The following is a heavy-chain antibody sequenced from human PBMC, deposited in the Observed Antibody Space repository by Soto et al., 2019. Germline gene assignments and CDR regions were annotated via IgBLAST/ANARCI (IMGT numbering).Heavy chain of an antibody. V-gene: IGHV3-21*01. Sequence: GGSLRLSCAASGFTFSSYSMNWVRQAPGKGLEWVSSISSSSSYIYYADSVKGRFTISRDNAKNSLYLQMNSLRAEDTAVYYCARDKDPFYGDYVSYYHYYGMDVWGQGTTVTV. CDR3: ARDKDPFYGDYVSYYHYYGMDV. CDR1: GFTFSSYS. D-gene: IGHD4-17*01. CDR2: ISSSSSYI. J-gene: IGHJ6*02.